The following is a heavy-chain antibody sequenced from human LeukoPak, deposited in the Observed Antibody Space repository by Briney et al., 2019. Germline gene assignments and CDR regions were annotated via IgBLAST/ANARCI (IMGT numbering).Heavy chain of an antibody. Sequence: GGSLRLSCAASGFTFSSYAMSWVRQAPGKGLEWVSAISGSGGSTYYADSVKGRFTISRDNSKNTLYLQMNSLRAEDTAVYYCAKRGGGLQLERPYYFDYWGQGTLVTVSS. CDR3: AKRGGGLQLERPYYFDY. CDR2: ISGSGGST. CDR1: GFTFSSYA. D-gene: IGHD1-1*01. J-gene: IGHJ4*02. V-gene: IGHV3-23*01.